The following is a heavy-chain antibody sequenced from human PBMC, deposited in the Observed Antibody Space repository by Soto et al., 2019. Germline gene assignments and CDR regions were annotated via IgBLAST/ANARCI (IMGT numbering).Heavy chain of an antibody. CDR1: GGSFSGYY. CDR3: AQLARYCSSTSCRRNYYGSGSYYAARDY. J-gene: IGHJ4*02. V-gene: IGHV4-34*01. D-gene: IGHD3-10*01. CDR2: INHSGST. Sequence: ASETLSLTCAVYGGSFSGYYWSWIRQPPGKGLEWIGEINHSGSTNYNPSLKSRVTISVDTSKNQFSLKLSSVTAADTAVYYCAQLARYCSSTSCRRNYYGSGSYYAARDYWGQGTLVTVSS.